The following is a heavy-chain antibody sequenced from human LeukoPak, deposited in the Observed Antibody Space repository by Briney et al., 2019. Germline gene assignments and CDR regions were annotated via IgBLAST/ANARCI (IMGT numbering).Heavy chain of an antibody. V-gene: IGHV1-69*05. CDR2: IIPIFGTA. J-gene: IGHJ6*03. CDR1: GGTFSSYA. D-gene: IGHD2-2*03. CDR3: ARVVDIVVVPAASHPNYYYYMDV. Sequence: SVKVSCKASGGTFSSYAISWVRQAPGQGLEWMGGIIPIFGTANYAQKFQGRVTITTDESTSTAYMELSSLRSEDTAVYYCARVVDIVVVPAASHPNYYYYMDVWGKGTTVTVSS.